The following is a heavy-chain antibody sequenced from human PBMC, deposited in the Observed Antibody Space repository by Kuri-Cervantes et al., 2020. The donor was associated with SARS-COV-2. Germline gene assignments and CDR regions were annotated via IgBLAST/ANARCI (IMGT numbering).Heavy chain of an antibody. J-gene: IGHJ6*02. CDR3: AKAWRGQWLASYYYYGMDV. CDR2: ISYDGSDK. CDR1: GFTFSSYG. D-gene: IGHD6-19*01. Sequence: LSLTCAASGFTFSSYGIHWVRQAPGKGLEWVAVISYDGSDKYYADSVKGRFTISRDNSKNTLYLQMNSLRAEDTAVYYCAKAWRGQWLASYYYYGMDVWGQGTTVTVSS. V-gene: IGHV3-30*18.